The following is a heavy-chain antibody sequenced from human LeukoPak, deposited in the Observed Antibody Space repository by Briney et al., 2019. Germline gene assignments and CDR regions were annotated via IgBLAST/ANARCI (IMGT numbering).Heavy chain of an antibody. J-gene: IGHJ3*02. CDR2: INHSGST. V-gene: IGHV4-34*01. Sequence: SETLSLTCAVYGGSFSGYYWSWIRQPPGKGLEWIGEINHSGSTNYNPSLKSRVTISVDTSKNQFSMKLSSVTAADMAVYYCARLLRGGRDTAMVTMIVVRAKPGAFDSWGQGTMVTVSS. D-gene: IGHD5-18*01. CDR1: GGSFSGYY. CDR3: ARLLRGGRDTAMVTMIVVRAKPGAFDS.